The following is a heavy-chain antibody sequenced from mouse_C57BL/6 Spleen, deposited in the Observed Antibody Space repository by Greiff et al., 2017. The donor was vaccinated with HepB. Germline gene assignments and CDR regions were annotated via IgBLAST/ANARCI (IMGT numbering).Heavy chain of an antibody. CDR1: GYTFTDYN. CDR3: ARVYYGSSDDGNWEREGFDY. J-gene: IGHJ2*01. Sequence: EVQLQQSGPELVKPGASVKIPCKASGYTFTDYNMDWVKQSHGKSLEWIGDINPNNGGTIYNQKFKGKATLTVDKSSSTADMELRSLTSEDTAVYYWARVYYGSSDDGNWEREGFDYWGQGTTLTVSS. D-gene: IGHD1-1*01. CDR2: INPNNGGT. V-gene: IGHV1-18*01.